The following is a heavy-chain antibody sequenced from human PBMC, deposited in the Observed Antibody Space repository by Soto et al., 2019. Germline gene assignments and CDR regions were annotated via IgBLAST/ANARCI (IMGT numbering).Heavy chain of an antibody. CDR2: IKSKTDGGTT. CDR1: GFTFSNAW. Sequence: EVQLVESGGGLVKPGGSLRLSCAASGFTFSNAWMNWVRQAPGKGRDWVGRIKSKTDGGTTDYAAPVKGRFTISRDDLKNTLYLQMNSLKTLDTAVYYCTTVRESSSPEGTYYDYYGRDVCGQGTTVVVSS. J-gene: IGHJ6*02. D-gene: IGHD6-13*01. V-gene: IGHV3-15*07. CDR3: TTVRESSSPEGTYYDYYGRDV.